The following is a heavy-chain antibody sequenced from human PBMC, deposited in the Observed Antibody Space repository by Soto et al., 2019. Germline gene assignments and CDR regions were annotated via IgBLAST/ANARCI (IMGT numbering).Heavy chain of an antibody. D-gene: IGHD3-10*01. Sequence: SVKVSCKASGGTFSSYAISWVRQAPGQGLEWMGGIIPIFGTANYAQKFQGRVTITADESTSTAYMELSSLRSEDTAVYYCARSTMVRGVITKFDYWGQGTLVTVSS. CDR3: ARSTMVRGVITKFDY. V-gene: IGHV1-69*13. J-gene: IGHJ4*02. CDR1: GGTFSSYA. CDR2: IIPIFGTA.